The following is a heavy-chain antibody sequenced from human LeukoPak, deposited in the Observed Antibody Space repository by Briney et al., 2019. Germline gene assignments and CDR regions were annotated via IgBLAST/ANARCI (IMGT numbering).Heavy chain of an antibody. CDR1: GFTFDDYA. V-gene: IGHV3-9*01. CDR3: EKDLAEKSFGFPQIEY. CDR2: ISWNSGSI. J-gene: IGHJ4*02. D-gene: IGHD2/OR15-2a*01. Sequence: GRSLRLSCAASGFTFDDYAMHWVRQAPGKGLEWVSGISWNSGSIGYADSVKGRFTISRDNAKNSLYLQMNSLRGEDTALYYCEKDLAEKSFGFPQIEYGGRGPLATV.